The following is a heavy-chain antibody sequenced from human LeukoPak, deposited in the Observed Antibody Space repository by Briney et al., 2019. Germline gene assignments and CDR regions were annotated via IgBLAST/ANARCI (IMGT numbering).Heavy chain of an antibody. CDR2: ISYDGSNK. J-gene: IGHJ4*02. V-gene: IGHV3-30-3*01. CDR3: ARDRSSVYYFDY. D-gene: IGHD6-25*01. Sequence: GGSLRLSCAASGFTFSSYAMHWVRQAPGKGLEWVAVISYDGSNKYYADSVKGRFTISRDNSKNTLYLQMNSLRAEDTAVYYCARDRSSVYYFDYWGQGTLVTVSS. CDR1: GFTFSSYA.